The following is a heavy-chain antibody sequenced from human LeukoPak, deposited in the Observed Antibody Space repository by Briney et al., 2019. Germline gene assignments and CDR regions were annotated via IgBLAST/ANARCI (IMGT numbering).Heavy chain of an antibody. D-gene: IGHD6-19*01. CDR3: ARDFRGASSGWYH. CDR1: GFTFSDYY. CDR2: ISSSSGYT. V-gene: IGHV3-11*06. J-gene: IGHJ5*02. Sequence: GGSLRLSSAASGFTFSDYYMSWIRQAPGKGLEWVSYISSSSGYTNYADSVKGRFTISRDNAKNSLYLQMNSLRAEDTAVYYCARDFRGASSGWYHWGQGTLVTVSS.